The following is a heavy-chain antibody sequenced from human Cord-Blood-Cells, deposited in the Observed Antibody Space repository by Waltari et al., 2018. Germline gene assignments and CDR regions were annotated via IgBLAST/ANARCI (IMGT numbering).Heavy chain of an antibody. D-gene: IGHD3-10*01. V-gene: IGHV4-59*01. CDR2: IYYSGST. CDR3: ARDNFTGYWYFDL. J-gene: IGHJ2*01. CDR1: GGPISSYY. Sequence: QVQLQESGPGLVKPSETLSLTCTVSGGPISSYYWSWIRQPPGKGLEWIGYIYYSGSTNYNPSLKSRVTISVDTSKNQFSLKLSSVTAADTAVYYCARDNFTGYWYFDLWGRGTLVTVSS.